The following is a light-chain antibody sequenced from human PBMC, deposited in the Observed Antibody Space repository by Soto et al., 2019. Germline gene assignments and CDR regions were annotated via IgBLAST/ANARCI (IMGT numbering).Light chain of an antibody. J-gene: IGLJ1*01. CDR2: DVS. V-gene: IGLV2-11*01. Sequence: QPVLTQPRSVSGSPGQSVTISCTGTSSDVGGYNYVSWYQQHPGKAPKLMIYDVSKRPSGVPDRFSVSKSGNTASLTISGLQAEDEADYYCCSYAGSYTHVFGTGTKLTVL. CDR1: SSDVGGYNY. CDR3: CSYAGSYTHV.